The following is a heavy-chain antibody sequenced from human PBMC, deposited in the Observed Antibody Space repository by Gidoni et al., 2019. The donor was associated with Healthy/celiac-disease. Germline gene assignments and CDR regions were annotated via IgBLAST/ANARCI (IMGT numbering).Heavy chain of an antibody. J-gene: IGHJ4*02. CDR3: ARVPLPEYSSSWYYFDY. D-gene: IGHD6-13*01. CDR1: CGSISRGDYY. CDR2: IYYSGST. V-gene: IGHV4-30-4*01. Sequence: QVQLQESGPGLVKPSQTLSLTCTVSCGSISRGDYYWSWIRQPPGKRLEWIGYIYYSGSTYHNPSLKSRVTISVDTSKNQFSLKLSSVTAADTAVYYCARVPLPEYSSSWYYFDYWGQGTLVTVSS.